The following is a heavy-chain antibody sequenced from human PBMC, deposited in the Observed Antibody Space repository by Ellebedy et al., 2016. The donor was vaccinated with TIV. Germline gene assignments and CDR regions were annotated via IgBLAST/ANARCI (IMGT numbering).Heavy chain of an antibody. CDR2: ISSSSSTI. D-gene: IGHD6-19*01. Sequence: GGSLRLSCAASGFTFSSYSMNWVRQAPGKGLEWVSYISSSSSTIYYADSVKGRFTISRDNAKNSLYLQMNSLRAEDTAVYYCVRDGSGWSGDYWGRGALVTVSS. CDR3: VRDGSGWSGDY. J-gene: IGHJ4*02. V-gene: IGHV3-48*04. CDR1: GFTFSSYS.